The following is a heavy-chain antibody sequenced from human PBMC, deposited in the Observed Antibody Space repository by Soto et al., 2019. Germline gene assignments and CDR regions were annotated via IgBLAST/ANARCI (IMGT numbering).Heavy chain of an antibody. J-gene: IGHJ4*02. D-gene: IGHD2-21*02. CDR1: GGSFSGYY. CDR3: ARGSLPDNTFPFDY. V-gene: IGHV4-34*01. CDR2: INHSGST. Sequence: SETLSLTCAVYGGSFSGYYWSWIRQPPGKGLEWIGEINHSGSTNYNPSLKSRVTISVDTSKNQFSLKLSSVTAADTAVYYCARGSLPDNTFPFDYWGQGTLVTVSS.